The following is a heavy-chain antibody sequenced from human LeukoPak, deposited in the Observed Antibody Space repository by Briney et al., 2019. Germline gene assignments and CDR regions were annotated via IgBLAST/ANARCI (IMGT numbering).Heavy chain of an antibody. Sequence: GGSLRLSCAASGFTVSDNYMNWVRQAPGKGLEWVSIIYSGGNTYYADSVKGRFTISRDSSNNTLFLQMNGLRAEDTAVYYCARGTGFGESVDYWGQGTLVTVAS. CDR3: ARGTGFGESVDY. CDR1: GFTVSDNY. CDR2: IYSGGNT. J-gene: IGHJ4*02. D-gene: IGHD3-10*01. V-gene: IGHV3-53*01.